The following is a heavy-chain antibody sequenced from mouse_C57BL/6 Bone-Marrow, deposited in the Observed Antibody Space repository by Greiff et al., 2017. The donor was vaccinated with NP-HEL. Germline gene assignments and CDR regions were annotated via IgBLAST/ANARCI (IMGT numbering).Heavy chain of an antibody. Sequence: QVQLQQPGAELVRPGSSVKLSCKASGYTFTSYWMHWVKQRPIQGLEWIGNIDPSDSETHYNQKFKDKATLTVDKSYSTAYMQLSSLTSEDSAVYYCARDGIYYGNYGLYYFDYWGQGTTLTVSS. J-gene: IGHJ2*01. CDR2: IDPSDSET. V-gene: IGHV1-52*01. CDR3: ARDGIYYGNYGLYYFDY. D-gene: IGHD2-1*01. CDR1: GYTFTSYW.